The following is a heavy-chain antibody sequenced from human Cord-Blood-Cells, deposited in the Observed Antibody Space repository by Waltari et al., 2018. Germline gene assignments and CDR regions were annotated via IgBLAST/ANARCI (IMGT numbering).Heavy chain of an antibody. CDR2: LNSSGRT. CDR1: GGSISSSSYY. Sequence: QLQLQESGPGLVKPSETLSLTCTVSGGSISSSSYYWGWLRQPPGKGLEWIGSLNSSGRTYYHPSLKSRRTISVDTPKNQFSLKLSSVTAADTAVYYCARLSVNYYGMDVWGQGTTVTVS. J-gene: IGHJ6*02. CDR3: ARLSVNYYGMDV. V-gene: IGHV4-39*01.